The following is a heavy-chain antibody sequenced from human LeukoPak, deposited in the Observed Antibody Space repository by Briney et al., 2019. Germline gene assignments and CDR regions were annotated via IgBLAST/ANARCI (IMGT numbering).Heavy chain of an antibody. V-gene: IGHV4-59*01. CDR3: ARDTSSYSSSWYWAY. Sequence: SETLSLTCAVYGGSFSGYYWSWIRQPPGKGLEWIGYIYYSGSTNYNPSLKSRVTISVDTSKNQFSLKLSSVTAADTAVYYCARDTSSYSSSWYWAYWGQGTLVTVSS. D-gene: IGHD6-13*01. CDR1: GGSFSGYY. J-gene: IGHJ4*02. CDR2: IYYSGST.